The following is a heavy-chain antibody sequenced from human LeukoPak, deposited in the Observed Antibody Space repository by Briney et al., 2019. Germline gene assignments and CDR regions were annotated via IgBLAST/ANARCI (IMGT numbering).Heavy chain of an antibody. CDR1: GASISSYY. Sequence: SETLSLTCTVSGASISSYYWSWIRQPPGKGLEWIGFIYYSGSTNYNPSLKSRVTMSLDTSKNQFSLKLTSVIAADTAVYYCARGYDFWSGQNWFDPWGQGTLVAVSS. CDR2: IYYSGST. J-gene: IGHJ5*02. V-gene: IGHV4-59*01. D-gene: IGHD3-3*01. CDR3: ARGYDFWSGQNWFDP.